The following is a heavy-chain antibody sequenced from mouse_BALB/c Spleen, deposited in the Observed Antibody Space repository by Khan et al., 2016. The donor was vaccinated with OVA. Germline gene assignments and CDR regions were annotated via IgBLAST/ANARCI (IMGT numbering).Heavy chain of an antibody. CDR3: ARSLVDYYAMDY. CDR2: ISSGGHYT. Sequence: EVELVESGGGVVKPGGSLKLSCSASGFTFSSYAMSWVRQTPEKRLEWVATISSGGHYTFYPDSVKGRFTISRDSAKNTLYLRMSSLRSEDTAMYYCARSLVDYYAMDYWGQGTSVTVSS. V-gene: IGHV5-9-3*01. D-gene: IGHD2-2*01. CDR1: GFTFSSYA. J-gene: IGHJ4*01.